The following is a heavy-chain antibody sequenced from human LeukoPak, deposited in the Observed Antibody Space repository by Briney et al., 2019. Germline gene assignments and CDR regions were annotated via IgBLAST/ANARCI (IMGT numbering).Heavy chain of an antibody. J-gene: IGHJ4*02. CDR2: IRNDGSLK. V-gene: IGHV3-30*02. Sequence: AGGSLRLSCAASGFTFSSYGMHWVRQAPGKGLEWVAFIRNDGSLKYYTDSVKGRFTISRDNSKNTLYLQMNSLRAEDTAVYYCAKGGYSSSWYRFDYWGQGTLVTVSS. CDR3: AKGGYSSSWYRFDY. D-gene: IGHD6-13*01. CDR1: GFTFSSYG.